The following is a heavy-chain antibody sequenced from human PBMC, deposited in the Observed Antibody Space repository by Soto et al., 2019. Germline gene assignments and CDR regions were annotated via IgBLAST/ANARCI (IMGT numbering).Heavy chain of an antibody. CDR3: VRARGATWFGEQLS. CDR1: GFTFSKYD. D-gene: IGHD3-10*01. J-gene: IGHJ4*02. V-gene: IGHV3-13*04. Sequence: EVQLVESGGGLVQPGGSLRLSCAASGFTFSKYDMHWVRQPTGRGLEWVSAIGTADDTYYPDSVKGRFTISRENAKNSLYLQRNSLRVGDTAVYYCVRARGATWFGEQLSWGQGTPVIVSS. CDR2: IGTADDT.